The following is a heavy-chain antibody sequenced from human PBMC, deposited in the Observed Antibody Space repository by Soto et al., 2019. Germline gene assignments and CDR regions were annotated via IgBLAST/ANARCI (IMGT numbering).Heavy chain of an antibody. V-gene: IGHV3-30*01. J-gene: IGHJ4*02. D-gene: IGHD5-18*01. CDR2: ISYDGSNK. Sequence: QVQLVESGGGVVHPGRSLRLSCAASGFTLSTYSMHWVRQAPGKGLEWVAVISYDGSNKYHADSVKGRFTISRDNSKNTLYLQMNSLRVEDTAVYYCAKDIVRYTYGACDYWGQGALVTVSS. CDR1: GFTLSTYS. CDR3: AKDIVRYTYGACDY.